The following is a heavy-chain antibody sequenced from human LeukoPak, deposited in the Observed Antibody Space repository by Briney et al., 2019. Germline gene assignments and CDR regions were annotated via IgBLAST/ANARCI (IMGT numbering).Heavy chain of an antibody. V-gene: IGHV1-69*04. CDR3: ARERLTTNFDY. CDR2: IIPILGIA. D-gene: IGHD4-11*01. J-gene: IGHJ4*02. Sequence: SVRVSCKASGGTFSSYAIGWVRQAPGQGLEWMGRIIPILGIANYAQKFQGRVTITADKSTSTAYMELSSLRSEDTAVYYCARERLTTNFDYWGQGTLVTVSS. CDR1: GGTFSSYA.